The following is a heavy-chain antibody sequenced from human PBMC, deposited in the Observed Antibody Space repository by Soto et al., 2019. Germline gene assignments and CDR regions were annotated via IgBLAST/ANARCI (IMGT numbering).Heavy chain of an antibody. CDR3: ARAYNWNYVYENFDY. Sequence: GESLKISCKGSGYSFTSYWIDWLRQKPGKGLEWVGLIYPGESDTRYSPSFQGQVTISADKSISTAYLQCSSLKASETAMYYCARAYNWNYVYENFDYWGQGTL. CDR1: GYSFTSYW. J-gene: IGHJ4*02. CDR2: IYPGESDT. V-gene: IGHV5-51*01. D-gene: IGHD1-7*01.